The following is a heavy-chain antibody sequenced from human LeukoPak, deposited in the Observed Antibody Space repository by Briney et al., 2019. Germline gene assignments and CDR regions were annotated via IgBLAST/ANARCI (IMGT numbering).Heavy chain of an antibody. Sequence: SETLSLTCAVYGGSFSGSYWSWIRQPPGKGLEWIGEVNLSGSTNYNPSLKSRVTISVDTSKNQVSLKLSSVTAADTAVYYCARADIVPTGGAFDIWGQGTMVTVSS. CDR3: ARADIVPTGGAFDI. V-gene: IGHV4-34*01. CDR2: VNLSGST. CDR1: GGSFSGSY. J-gene: IGHJ3*02. D-gene: IGHD2-8*01.